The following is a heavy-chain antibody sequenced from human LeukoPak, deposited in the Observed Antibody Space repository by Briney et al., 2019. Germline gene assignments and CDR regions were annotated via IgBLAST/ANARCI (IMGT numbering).Heavy chain of an antibody. D-gene: IGHD2-2*02. V-gene: IGHV3-49*03. CDR1: GFTFGDYA. Sequence: GGSLRLSCTASGFTFGDYAMSWFRQAPGKGLEWVGFIRSKAYGGTTGYAASVKGRFTISRDDSKSIAYLQMNSLKTEDTAVYYCTRDNGYQLLYWWFDPWGQGTLVTVSS. CDR3: TRDNGYQLLYWWFDP. J-gene: IGHJ5*02. CDR2: IRSKAYGGTT.